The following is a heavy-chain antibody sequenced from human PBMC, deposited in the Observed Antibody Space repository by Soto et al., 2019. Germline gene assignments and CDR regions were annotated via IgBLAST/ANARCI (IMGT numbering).Heavy chain of an antibody. J-gene: IGHJ6*02. CDR1: GGSFSCYY. D-gene: IGHD4-4*01. CDR3: ARETTVTTSYYYYGMDV. CDR2: INHSGST. V-gene: IGHV4-34*01. Sequence: PSETLCLTCAVYGGSFSCYYWSWIRQPPGKGLEWIGEINHSGSTNYNPSLKSRVTISVDTSKNQFSLKLSSVTAADTAVYYCARETTVTTSYYYYGMDVWGQGTTVTVSS.